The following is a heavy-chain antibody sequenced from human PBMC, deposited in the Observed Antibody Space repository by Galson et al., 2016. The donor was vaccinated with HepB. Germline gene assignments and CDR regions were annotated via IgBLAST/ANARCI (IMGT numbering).Heavy chain of an antibody. CDR3: ASARKVFGPIDP. CDR1: EFSVSTNF. Sequence: SLRLSCAASEFSVSTNFIHWVRQAPGKGLEWVSLIYSGGNTYHADSVKGRFTISRDNSKNTVYLQMNSLKDEDTAVYYFASARKVFGPIDPWGQGTVVTVSS. CDR2: IYSGGNT. D-gene: IGHD3-3*01. V-gene: IGHV3-53*01. J-gene: IGHJ5*02.